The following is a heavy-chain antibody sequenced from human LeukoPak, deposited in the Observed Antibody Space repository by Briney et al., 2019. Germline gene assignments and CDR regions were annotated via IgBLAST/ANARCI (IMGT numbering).Heavy chain of an antibody. V-gene: IGHV3-66*01. Sequence: PGGSLRLSCAASGFTVSSNYMSWVRQAPGKGLEWVSVIYSGGSTYYADSVKGRFTISRDNSKNTLYLQVNSLRAEDTAVYYCAKVRRDKLLDYWGQGTLVTVSS. CDR3: AKVRRDKLLDY. CDR1: GFTVSSNY. J-gene: IGHJ4*02. D-gene: IGHD2-8*02. CDR2: IYSGGST.